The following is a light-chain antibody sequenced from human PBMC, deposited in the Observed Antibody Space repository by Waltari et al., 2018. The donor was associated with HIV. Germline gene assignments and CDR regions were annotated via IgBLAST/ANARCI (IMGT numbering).Light chain of an antibody. CDR2: SNN. J-gene: IGLJ2*01. CDR3: AAWDDSLNGPV. Sequence: QSVLTQSPSASGTPGQRVIISCSGSSSNIGSNSVNWYQQLPGTAPKPLIYSNNERPSGVPDRFSGSKSGTSASLAISGLQSEDEADYHCAAWDDSLNGPVFGGGTKLTVL. V-gene: IGLV1-44*01. CDR1: SSNIGSNS.